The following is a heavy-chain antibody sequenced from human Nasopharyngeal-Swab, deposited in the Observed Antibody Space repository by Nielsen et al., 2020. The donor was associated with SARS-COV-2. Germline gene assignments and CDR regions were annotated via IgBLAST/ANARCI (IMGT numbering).Heavy chain of an antibody. Sequence: GGSLRLSCAASGFTFSSYGMHWVRQAPGKGLEWVAVISYDGSNKYYADSVKGRFTISRDNSKNTLYLQMNSLRAEDTAVYYCARTYDSSGYWVWYYYYGMDVWGQGTTVTVSS. J-gene: IGHJ6*02. CDR2: ISYDGSNK. V-gene: IGHV3-30*03. D-gene: IGHD3-22*01. CDR3: ARTYDSSGYWVWYYYYGMDV. CDR1: GFTFSSYG.